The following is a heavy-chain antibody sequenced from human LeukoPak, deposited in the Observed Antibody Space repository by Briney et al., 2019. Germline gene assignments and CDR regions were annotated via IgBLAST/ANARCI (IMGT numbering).Heavy chain of an antibody. V-gene: IGHV3-21*01. Sequence: GGSLRLSCAASGFTFSSYSMNWVRQAPGEGLEWVSSISSSSSYIYYADSVKGRFTISRHNAKNSLYLQMNSLRSEDTVVYYCARDFSRFDPWGQGTLVTVSS. CDR3: ARDFSRFDP. CDR1: GFTFSSYS. J-gene: IGHJ5*02. CDR2: ISSSSSYI. D-gene: IGHD3-3*01.